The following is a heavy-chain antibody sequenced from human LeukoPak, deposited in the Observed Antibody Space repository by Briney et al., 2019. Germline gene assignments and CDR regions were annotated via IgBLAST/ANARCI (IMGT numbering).Heavy chain of an antibody. CDR3: VREGGDGMDV. CDR2: ISSSSSYI. V-gene: IGHV3-21*01. CDR1: GFTFSAYS. D-gene: IGHD3-16*01. Sequence: PGRSLRLSCAASGFTFSAYSMSWVRQAPGKGLEWVSSISSSSSYIYYADSVKGRFTSSRDNAKNSLYLQMNSLRAEDRAVYYCVREGGDGMDVWGQGTTVTVYS. J-gene: IGHJ6*02.